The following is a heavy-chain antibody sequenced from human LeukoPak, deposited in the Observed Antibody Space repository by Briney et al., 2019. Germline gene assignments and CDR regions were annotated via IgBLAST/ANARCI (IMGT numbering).Heavy chain of an antibody. J-gene: IGHJ4*02. V-gene: IGHV3-53*01. D-gene: IGHD1-14*01. CDR1: EFTFSSYT. CDR2: LYSDGNT. Sequence: GGSLRLPCVASEFTFSSYTMNWVRQAPGKGLEWVSVLYSDGNTKYADSVQGRFTISRDNSKNTLYLEMNSLSPDDTAVYYCARGVEPLAANTLAYWGQGTLVTVSS. CDR3: ARGVEPLAANTLAY.